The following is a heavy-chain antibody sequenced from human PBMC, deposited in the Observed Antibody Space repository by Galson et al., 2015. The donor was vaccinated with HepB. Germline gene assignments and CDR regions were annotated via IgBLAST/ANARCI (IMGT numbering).Heavy chain of an antibody. Sequence: SLRLSCAASGFTFDDYAMHWVRQAPGKGLEWVSGISWNSGSIGYADSVKGRFTISRDNVKNSLYLQMNSLRAEDTALYYCAKDAAEMVYSNYFDYWGQGTLVTVSS. CDR1: GFTFDDYA. J-gene: IGHJ4*02. CDR2: ISWNSGSI. V-gene: IGHV3-9*01. D-gene: IGHD2-8*01. CDR3: AKDAAEMVYSNYFDY.